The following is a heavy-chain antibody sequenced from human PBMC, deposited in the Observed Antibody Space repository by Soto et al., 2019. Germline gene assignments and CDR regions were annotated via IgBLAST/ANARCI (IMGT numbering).Heavy chain of an antibody. D-gene: IGHD2-8*01. Sequence: GESLKISCQASGYTFSAFWITWVRQMPGKGLEWMATIDPRDSYSNYSLSFQGHVTISADKSIGSAYLHWSTLEASDTAIYYCARLSTGFCTKPTCQHYFGMDVWGQGTTVTVSS. CDR3: ARLSTGFCTKPTCQHYFGMDV. V-gene: IGHV5-10-1*01. CDR1: GYTFSAFW. J-gene: IGHJ6*02. CDR2: IDPRDSYS.